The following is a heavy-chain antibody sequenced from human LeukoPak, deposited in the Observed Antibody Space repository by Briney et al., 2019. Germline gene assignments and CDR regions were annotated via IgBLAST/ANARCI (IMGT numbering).Heavy chain of an antibody. CDR2: INPKNGAT. CDR3: ARPTHRLTVTTAIDY. D-gene: IGHD4-17*01. Sequence: ASVKVSCKPSGYTFTGFYIHWVRQAPGQGLQWMGWINPKNGATKYSQNFRGRVTMTRDTSIDTAYMELSSLTSDDTAIYYCARPTHRLTVTTAIDYWGQGTLVIVSS. CDR1: GYTFTGFY. J-gene: IGHJ4*02. V-gene: IGHV1-2*02.